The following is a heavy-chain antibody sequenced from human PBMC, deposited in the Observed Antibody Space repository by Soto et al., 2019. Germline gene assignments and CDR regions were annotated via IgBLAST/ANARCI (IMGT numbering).Heavy chain of an antibody. CDR3: ARDAHHEPFEY. CDR2: IVSDGSRT. Sequence: GGSLSLSCAGSGFTFSRYWMHWVRQFPGKGLVWVANIVSDGSRTTYADSVKGRFTISRDNAKNTLYPQMDSLRIEDTAVYYCARDAHHEPFEYWGQGTLVTVSS. CDR1: GFTFSRYW. V-gene: IGHV3-74*01. J-gene: IGHJ4*02.